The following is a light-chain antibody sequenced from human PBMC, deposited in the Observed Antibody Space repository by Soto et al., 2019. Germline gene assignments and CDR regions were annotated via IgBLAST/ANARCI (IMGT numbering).Light chain of an antibody. CDR2: GAS. CDR1: QSVSSSY. J-gene: IGKJ5*01. V-gene: IGKV3-20*01. CDR3: QQYGRSPQIT. Sequence: EIVLTQSPGALSLSPGKRATLSCRASQSVSSSYLAWYQQKPAQAPRLLIYGASSRATGITDRFSGSGSGTDFTLTISRLEPEDFSVYYCQQYGRSPQITFGQGTRLEIK.